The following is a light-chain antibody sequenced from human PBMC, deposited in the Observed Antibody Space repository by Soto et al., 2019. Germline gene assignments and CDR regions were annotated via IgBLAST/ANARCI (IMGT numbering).Light chain of an antibody. J-gene: IGLJ3*02. V-gene: IGLV2-11*01. CDR3: CSYAGSFTWV. CDR1: SSDIGGYDF. Sequence: QSALTQPASVSGSPGQSITISCTGTSSDIGGYDFVSWYQQHPGKVPKVMIYDASKRPSGVPDRFSASKSGNTASLTISGLQADDEADYYCCSYAGSFTWVFGGGTKLTVL. CDR2: DAS.